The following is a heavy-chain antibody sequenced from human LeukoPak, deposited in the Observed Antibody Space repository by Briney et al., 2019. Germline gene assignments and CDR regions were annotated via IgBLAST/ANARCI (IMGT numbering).Heavy chain of an antibody. D-gene: IGHD2-21*02. CDR2: ISNSGSII. V-gene: IGHV3-48*04. CDR3: ARESLGVTAFDI. Sequence: GGSLRLSCAASGFTFSSYAMSWVRQAPGKGLEWVSYISNSGSIIKYADSVKGRFTISRDNAKNSLYLQMNSLRAEDTAVYYCARESLGVTAFDIWGQGTMFTVSS. J-gene: IGHJ3*02. CDR1: GFTFSSYA.